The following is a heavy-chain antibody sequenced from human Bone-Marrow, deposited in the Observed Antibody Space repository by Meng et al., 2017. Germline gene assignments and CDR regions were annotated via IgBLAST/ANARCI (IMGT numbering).Heavy chain of an antibody. Sequence: GESLKISCAASGFTFSSYAMHWVRQAPGKGLEWVAVISYDGSNKYYADSVKGRFTISRDNSKNTLYLQMNSLRAEDTAVYYCARDLTGSSSWYSLGHNPPFDYWGQGTLVTVSS. CDR1: GFTFSSYA. V-gene: IGHV3-30*04. CDR3: ARDLTGSSSWYSLGHNPPFDY. J-gene: IGHJ4*02. D-gene: IGHD6-13*01. CDR2: ISYDGSNK.